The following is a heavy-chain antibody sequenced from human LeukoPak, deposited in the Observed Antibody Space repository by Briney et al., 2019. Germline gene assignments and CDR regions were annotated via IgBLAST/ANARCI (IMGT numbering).Heavy chain of an antibody. CDR3: ARGDGAAGRVFDY. D-gene: IGHD6-13*01. CDR2: INPSGSST. Sequence: GASVKVSCKASGYTFTTYAMNWVRQAPGQGLEWMGIINPSGSSTNYAQKFQGRVTMTGDTSTSTVYMELSSLRSEDTAVYYCARGDGAAGRVFDYWGQGTLVNVPS. J-gene: IGHJ4*02. CDR1: GYTFTTYA. V-gene: IGHV1-46*01.